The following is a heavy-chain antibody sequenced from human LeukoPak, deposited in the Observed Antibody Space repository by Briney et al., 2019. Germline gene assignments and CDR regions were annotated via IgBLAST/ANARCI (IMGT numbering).Heavy chain of an antibody. CDR2: IRSKANNYAT. Sequence: QPGGSLRLSCAASGFTFSGSAIHWVRQASGKGLEWVGRIRSKANNYATAYAASMKGRFTISRDDSKNTAYLQMNSLKTEDTAVYYCARDQVVVAKYYYYGMDVWGQGTTVTVSS. CDR1: GFTFSGSA. J-gene: IGHJ6*02. D-gene: IGHD2-15*01. V-gene: IGHV3-73*01. CDR3: ARDQVVVAKYYYYGMDV.